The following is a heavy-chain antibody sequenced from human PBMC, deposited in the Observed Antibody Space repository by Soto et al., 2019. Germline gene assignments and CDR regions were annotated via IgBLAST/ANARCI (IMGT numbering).Heavy chain of an antibody. J-gene: IGHJ1*01. Sequence: QVQLQQWGAGLLKPSETLSLTCAVYGGSFSDYFWSWIRQSPGKGLEWIGEMNHGGSTNYNPSLESRVTMSVDTSKNQFSLKLSSVTAADTAVYYCASNPVVTAIRERSEYFHHWGQGTLVTVSS. CDR1: GGSFSDYF. D-gene: IGHD2-21*02. CDR2: MNHGGST. CDR3: ASNPVVTAIRERSEYFHH. V-gene: IGHV4-34*01.